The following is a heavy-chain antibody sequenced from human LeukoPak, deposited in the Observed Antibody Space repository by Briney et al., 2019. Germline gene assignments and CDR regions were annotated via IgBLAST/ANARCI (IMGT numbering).Heavy chain of an antibody. CDR2: IYHNGRT. CDR3: ARVVCIVVVPAAPNWYFDL. D-gene: IGHD2-2*01. V-gene: IGHV4-30-2*01. J-gene: IGHJ2*01. CDR1: GDPISSGDYP. Sequence: SQTLSLTCAVSGDPISSGDYPCSWIRQPPGKGLERNGYIYHNGRTYYNPSLKSRVTISVDRSKNQFSLQLSSVSAADTAVYYCARVVCIVVVPAAPNWYFDLWGRGTLVTVSS.